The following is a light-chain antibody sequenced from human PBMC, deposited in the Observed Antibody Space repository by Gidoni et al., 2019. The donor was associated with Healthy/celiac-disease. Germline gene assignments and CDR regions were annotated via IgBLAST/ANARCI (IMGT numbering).Light chain of an antibody. CDR3: QQYNSYSQYT. CDR1: QSISSW. Sequence: DIPMTQSPSTLSASVGDRVTITCRASQSISSWLAWYQQKPGKAPKLLIYDASSLESGVPSRVSGSGSGTECTLTISSLQPDDFATDYCQQYNSYSQYTFGQXTKLEIK. J-gene: IGKJ2*01. V-gene: IGKV1-5*01. CDR2: DAS.